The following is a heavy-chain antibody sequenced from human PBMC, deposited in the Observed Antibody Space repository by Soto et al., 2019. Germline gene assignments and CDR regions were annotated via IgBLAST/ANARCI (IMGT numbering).Heavy chain of an antibody. CDR1: GCSINDDTYY. D-gene: IGHD2-2*01. CDR3: ARLHCASPNCVPLDP. J-gene: IGHJ5*02. CDR2: IYYSGTS. V-gene: IGHV4-39*01. Sequence: QLQLQESGPGLVKPSETLSLTCTVSGCSINDDTYYWGWIRQPPGKGLEWIGSIYYSGTSSYNPSLESRATMSVDTSKKQLSLRLRSVTAADTAVYYCARLHCASPNCVPLDPWGQGTLVIVSS.